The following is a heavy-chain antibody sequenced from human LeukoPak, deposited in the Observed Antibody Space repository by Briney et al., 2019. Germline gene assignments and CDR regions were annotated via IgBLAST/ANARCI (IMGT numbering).Heavy chain of an antibody. V-gene: IGHV1-46*01. CDR2: INPSGGST. Sequence: ASVKVSCKASGYTFTTYYMHWVRQAPGQGLEWMGIINPSGGSTSYAQKFQGRVTMTRDTSTSTVYMELSSLRSEDTAVYYCATARGVGSGSYYYYYGMDVWGQGTTVTVSS. CDR1: GYTFTTYY. D-gene: IGHD1-26*01. CDR3: ATARGVGSGSYYYYYGMDV. J-gene: IGHJ6*02.